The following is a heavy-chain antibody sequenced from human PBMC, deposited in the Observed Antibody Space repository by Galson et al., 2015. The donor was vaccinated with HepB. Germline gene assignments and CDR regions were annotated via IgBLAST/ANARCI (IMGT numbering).Heavy chain of an antibody. V-gene: IGHV1-3*04. CDR2: VNIGNGNT. CDR3: ARGGQWPQFYFFDY. Sequence: SVKVSCKASGYSFSLYNLHWVRQAPGQRLEWMGWVNIGNGNTKYSEKFQDRVTLTRDTSATTAYMELSSLEFEDTAVYYCARGGQWPQFYFFDYWGRGTLVIVSS. D-gene: IGHD5-24*01. CDR1: GYSFSLYN. J-gene: IGHJ4*02.